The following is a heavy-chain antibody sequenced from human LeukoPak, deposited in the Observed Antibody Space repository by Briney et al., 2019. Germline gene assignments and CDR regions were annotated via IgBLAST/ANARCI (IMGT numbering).Heavy chain of an antibody. V-gene: IGHV3-23*01. CDR1: GFTFSTYA. Sequence: PGGSLRLSCAASGFTFSTYAMSWVRLAPGKGLEWVSAISGSGDSTYYADSVKGRFTISRDNSKNTLYLQMNSLRAEDTAVYYCAKESAHSKGTWQWELRYFDYWGQGTLVTVSS. D-gene: IGHD1-26*01. CDR2: ISGSGDST. J-gene: IGHJ4*02. CDR3: AKESAHSKGTWQWELRYFDY.